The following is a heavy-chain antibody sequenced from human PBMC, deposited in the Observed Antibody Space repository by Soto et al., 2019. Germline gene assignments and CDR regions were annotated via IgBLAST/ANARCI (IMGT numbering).Heavy chain of an antibody. CDR1: GFTFDDYG. D-gene: IGHD6-19*01. Sequence: GGSLRLSCAASGFTFDDYGMSWVRQAPGKGLEWVSGINWNGGSTGYADSVKGRFTISRDNAKNSLYLQMNSLRAEDKALYYCARDGALGSGWPYYYYYGMDVWGQGTTVTVSS. CDR3: ARDGALGSGWPYYYYYGMDV. CDR2: INWNGGST. J-gene: IGHJ6*02. V-gene: IGHV3-20*04.